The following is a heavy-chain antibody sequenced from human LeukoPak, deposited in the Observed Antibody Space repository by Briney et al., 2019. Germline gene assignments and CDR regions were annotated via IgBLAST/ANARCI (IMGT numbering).Heavy chain of an antibody. CDR3: ARHYYTVTARRFDP. CDR2: IYYSGST. V-gene: IGHV4-39*01. CDR1: GGSVSSSSYY. J-gene: IGHJ5*02. D-gene: IGHD4-11*01. Sequence: SETLSLTCTVSGGSVSSSSYYWGWIRQPPGRGLEWIGSIYYSGSTYYNPSLKSRVTISVDTSKNQFSLKLSSVTAADTAVYDCARHYYTVTARRFDPWGQGTLVTVSS.